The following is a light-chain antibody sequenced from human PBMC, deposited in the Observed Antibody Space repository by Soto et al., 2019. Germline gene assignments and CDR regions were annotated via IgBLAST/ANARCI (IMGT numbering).Light chain of an antibody. J-gene: IGKJ3*01. CDR1: QSLLHSNGYNY. CDR2: LDS. V-gene: IGKV2-28*01. Sequence: DIVMTQSPLSLPVTPGEPASISCRSNQSLLHSNGYNYLDWYLQKPGQSPQLLIYLDSNRASGVPDRFSGSGSGTDFTLKISRVEAEDVGVYYCMQALQTPFTFGPGTKVDFK. CDR3: MQALQTPFT.